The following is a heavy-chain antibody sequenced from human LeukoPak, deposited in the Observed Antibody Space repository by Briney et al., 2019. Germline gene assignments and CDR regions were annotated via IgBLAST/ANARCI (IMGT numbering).Heavy chain of an antibody. CDR3: ARGFHQSAPFDY. CDR2: IYYSGST. V-gene: IGHV4-59*08. J-gene: IGHJ4*02. CDR1: GGSISSYY. Sequence: SETLSLTCTVSGGSISSYYWSWIRQPPGKGLEWIGYIYYSGSTNNNPSLKSRVTISVDTSKNQFSLKLSSVTAADTAVYYCARGFHQSAPFDYWGQGTLVTVSS. D-gene: IGHD3-3*01.